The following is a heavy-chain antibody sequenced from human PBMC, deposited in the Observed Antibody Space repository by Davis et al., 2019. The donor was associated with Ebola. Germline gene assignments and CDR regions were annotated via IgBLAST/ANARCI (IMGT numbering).Heavy chain of an antibody. J-gene: IGHJ6*03. V-gene: IGHV3-21*04. CDR1: GLSFSTYS. D-gene: IGHD3-10*01. CDR3: ARDPWFGEFPLYYYYYMDV. CDR2: ISSSSSYI. Sequence: AESLTLSCAASGLSFSTYSINWVRQAPGKGLEWVSSISSSSSYIYYAHSVTGRFTISSDNAKHSLYLQMNSLRAEDTAVYYCARDPWFGEFPLYYYYYMDVWGKGTTVTVSS.